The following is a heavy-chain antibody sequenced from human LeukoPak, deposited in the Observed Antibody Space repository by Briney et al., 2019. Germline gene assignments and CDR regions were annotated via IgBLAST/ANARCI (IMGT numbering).Heavy chain of an antibody. D-gene: IGHD6-6*01. Sequence: GGSLRLSCAASGFTFSSYAMSWVRQAPGKGLEWVSAISDSGGSTYYADSVKGRFTISRDNAKNSLYLQMNSLRAEDTAVYYCARAAHPAYYYYGMDVWGQGTTVTVSS. V-gene: IGHV3-23*01. CDR3: ARAAHPAYYYYGMDV. CDR2: ISDSGGST. J-gene: IGHJ6*02. CDR1: GFTFSSYA.